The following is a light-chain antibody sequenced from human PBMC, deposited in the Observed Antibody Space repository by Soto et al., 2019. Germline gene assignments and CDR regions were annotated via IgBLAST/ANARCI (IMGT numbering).Light chain of an antibody. CDR1: SSDVGAYNH. J-gene: IGLJ2*01. Sequence: QSVLTQPASVSGSTGQSTTISCTGTSSDVGAYNHISWYQQHPGKAPKLLIYDVSNRPSGLSNRFSGSKSGNTASLTIAGLQADDEADYYCSSHASGSTLIFGGGTKLTVL. CDR3: SSHASGSTLI. CDR2: DVS. V-gene: IGLV2-14*03.